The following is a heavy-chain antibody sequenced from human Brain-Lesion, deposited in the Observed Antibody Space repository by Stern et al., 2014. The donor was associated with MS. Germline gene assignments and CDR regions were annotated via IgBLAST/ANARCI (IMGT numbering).Heavy chain of an antibody. D-gene: IGHD3-3*01. CDR3: ARDQRGITIFGVVTDYYYLGMDV. J-gene: IGHJ6*02. V-gene: IGHV1-2*02. CDR2: SNHYTGGP. Sequence: VQLVESGAEVKKPGASVKVSCKTSGYIFTGYYIQWVRQAPGQGLAWMAWSNHYTGGPKYGQKFPGRVTMSMDTSISTAYVELSSLTSDDTAVYYCARDQRGITIFGVVTDYYYLGMDVWGQGTTVTVSS. CDR1: GYIFTGYY.